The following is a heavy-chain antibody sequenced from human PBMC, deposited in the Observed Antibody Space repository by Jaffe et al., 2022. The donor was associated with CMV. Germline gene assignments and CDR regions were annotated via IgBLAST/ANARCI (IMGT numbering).Heavy chain of an antibody. CDR2: ITSSGSSM. J-gene: IGHJ6*03. CDR1: GFMFSNFS. V-gene: IGHV3-21*01. Sequence: DVQLVESGGGLVKPGGSLRLSCAASGFMFSNFSVNWVRQGPGKGLEWVSSITSSGSSMYYADSVRGRFTVSRDNAKNSVSLQMNSLGAEDTAVYYCATTRYMDVWGKGTTVIVSS. CDR3: ATTRYMDV.